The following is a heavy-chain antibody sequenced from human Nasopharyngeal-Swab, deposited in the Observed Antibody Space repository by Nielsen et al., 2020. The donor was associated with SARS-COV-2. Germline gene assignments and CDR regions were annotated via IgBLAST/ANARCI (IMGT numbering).Heavy chain of an antibody. CDR3: AREDSGYSYGYSSGSAAFDI. J-gene: IGHJ3*02. V-gene: IGHV1-46*01. CDR1: GYTFTSYY. CDR2: INPSGGST. Sequence: ASVKVSCKASGYTFTSYYMHWVRQAPGQGLEWMGIINPSGGSTSYAQKFQGRVTMIRDTSTSTVYMELSSLRSEDTAVYYCAREDSGYSYGYSSGSAAFDIWGQGTMVTVSS. D-gene: IGHD5-18*01.